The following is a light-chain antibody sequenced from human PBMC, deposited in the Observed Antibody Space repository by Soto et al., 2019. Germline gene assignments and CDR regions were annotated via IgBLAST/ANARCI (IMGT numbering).Light chain of an antibody. CDR3: QQYHHSPIT. J-gene: IGKJ1*01. CDR1: QSLISSN. V-gene: IGKV3-20*01. CDR2: GVS. Sequence: EIVLTQSPGTLSLSPGGRATLGCRASQSLISSNFAWYQHKPGQAPRLLIYGVSNRATAIPDRFSGSGSGTDFTLTINRLEPEDFAVYYCQQYHHSPITFGQGTKV.